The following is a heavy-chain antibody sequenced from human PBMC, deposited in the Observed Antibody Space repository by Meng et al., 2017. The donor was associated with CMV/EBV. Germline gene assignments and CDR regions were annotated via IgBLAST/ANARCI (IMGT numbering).Heavy chain of an antibody. V-gene: IGHV3-15*01. Sequence: GGSLRPSCAASGFTFTDAWMSWVRQAPGKGLEWVGRIKSRTHGGTTAIATPVKDRFTISRDDSKNTLYLQMKSLKTENTAVYYCTTGFGVFLQNNWFDPWGQGTLVTVSS. D-gene: IGHD3-3*01. CDR1: GFTFTDAW. CDR2: IKSRTHGGTT. CDR3: TTGFGVFLQNNWFDP. J-gene: IGHJ5*02.